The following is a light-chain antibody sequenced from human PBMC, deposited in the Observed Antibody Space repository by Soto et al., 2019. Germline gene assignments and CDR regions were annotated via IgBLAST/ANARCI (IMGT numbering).Light chain of an antibody. J-gene: IGKJ1*01. CDR2: DAS. V-gene: IGKV1-39*01. CDR1: QSIDNF. Sequence: DIQMTQFPSSLSASVGDRVTITCRASQSIDNFVNWYRQKPGKAPSLLIYDASTLQSGVSSRFSGSGSGTDFTLTISSLQHEDFATYYCHQRYTLPRTFGQGTKVEMK. CDR3: HQRYTLPRT.